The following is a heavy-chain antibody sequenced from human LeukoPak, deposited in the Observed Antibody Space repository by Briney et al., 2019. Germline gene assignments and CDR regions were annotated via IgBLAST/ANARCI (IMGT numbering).Heavy chain of an antibody. CDR2: IYPGGSDT. Sequence: GESLKISCKAPSYNFPNFWIGWVRQMPGKGLEWMGIIYPGGSDTVYSPSFQGQVTMSADKSLNTAYLQWSSLKASDTAMYYCARRGSGYDFLNYWGQGTLVTVSS. CDR1: SYNFPNFW. J-gene: IGHJ4*02. D-gene: IGHD5-12*01. CDR3: ARRGSGYDFLNY. V-gene: IGHV5-51*01.